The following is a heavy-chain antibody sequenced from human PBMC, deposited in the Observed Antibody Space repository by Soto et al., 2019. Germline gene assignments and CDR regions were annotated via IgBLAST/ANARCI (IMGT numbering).Heavy chain of an antibody. CDR3: ASQPPATAAFDI. J-gene: IGHJ3*02. D-gene: IGHD5-12*01. V-gene: IGHV4-59*08. Sequence: QLQLQESGPGLVKPSATLSLTCTVSGVSISYSDWSWIRQSPGEGLAWIAYIHNNGESNYNPSPKTRVTMSLRTSKNQVSLNLTSVTAADAAVYYCASQPPATAAFDIWGQGTMVTVSS. CDR1: GVSISYSD. CDR2: IHNNGES.